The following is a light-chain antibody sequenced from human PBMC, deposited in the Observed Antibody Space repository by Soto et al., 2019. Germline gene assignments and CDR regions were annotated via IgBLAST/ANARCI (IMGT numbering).Light chain of an antibody. V-gene: IGKV3-15*01. CDR3: QQCNNWPPLT. J-gene: IGKJ4*01. Sequence: EIVMTQSPAALSVPPGERATLSCRASQRVSSNLAWYQQKPGQAPRLLIYGASTRATGIPARFSGSGSGTEFTLTISSLQSEDFAVYYCQQCNNWPPLTFGGGTKVEIK. CDR1: QRVSSN. CDR2: GAS.